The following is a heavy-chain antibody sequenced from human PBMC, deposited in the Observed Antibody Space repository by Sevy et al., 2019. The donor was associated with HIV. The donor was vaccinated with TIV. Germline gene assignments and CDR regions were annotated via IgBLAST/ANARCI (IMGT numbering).Heavy chain of an antibody. CDR3: AIRNDFDI. CDR2: VCYTGGT. Sequence: SETLSLTCTVSSGSINSDHWNWIRQPPGKGLEWIGYVCYTGGTNYNPSLKNRVTISVDRTMNQFSLKLTSVTAADTAVYYGAIRNDFDIWGQGTMVTVSS. J-gene: IGHJ3*02. CDR1: SGSINSDH. V-gene: IGHV4-59*08.